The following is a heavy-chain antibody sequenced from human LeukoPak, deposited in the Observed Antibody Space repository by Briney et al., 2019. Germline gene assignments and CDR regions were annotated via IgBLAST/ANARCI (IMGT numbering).Heavy chain of an antibody. Sequence: ASVKVSCKASGYTFTGYYMHWVRQAPGQGLEWRGWINPNSGGTNYAQKFQGRVTMTRDTSISTAYMELSRLRSDDTAVYYCARGPYYYDSSGQNEYLQHWGQGTLVTVSS. J-gene: IGHJ1*01. CDR1: GYTFTGYY. CDR3: ARGPYYYDSSGQNEYLQH. V-gene: IGHV1-2*02. D-gene: IGHD3-22*01. CDR2: INPNSGGT.